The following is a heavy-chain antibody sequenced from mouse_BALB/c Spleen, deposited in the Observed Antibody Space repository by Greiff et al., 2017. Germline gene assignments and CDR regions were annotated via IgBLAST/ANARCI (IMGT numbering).Heavy chain of an antibody. D-gene: IGHD1-2*01. V-gene: IGHV5-17*02. CDR2: ISSGSSTI. CDR1: GFTFSSFG. CDR3: ARPLLLRLPNYAMDY. J-gene: IGHJ4*01. Sequence: EVQRVESGGGLVQPGGSRKLSCAASGFTFSSFGMHWVRQAPEKGLEWVAYISSGSSTIYYADTVKGRFTISRDNPKNTLFLQMTSLRSEDTAMYYCARPLLLRLPNYAMDYWGQGTSVTVSS.